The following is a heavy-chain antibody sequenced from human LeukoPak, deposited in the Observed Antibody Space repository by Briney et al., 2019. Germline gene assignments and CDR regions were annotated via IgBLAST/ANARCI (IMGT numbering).Heavy chain of an antibody. V-gene: IGHV3-7*01. Sequence: GGSLRLSCAASGSMFSRDWMMWVRQAPGKGPEWVANIHLDGSEKYYVDSVKGRFTVSRDNAKNSLYLQMNSLRVEDTAVYYCVRYGMDVWGQGTTVTVSS. CDR3: VRYGMDV. CDR1: GSMFSRDW. J-gene: IGHJ6*02. CDR2: IHLDGSEK.